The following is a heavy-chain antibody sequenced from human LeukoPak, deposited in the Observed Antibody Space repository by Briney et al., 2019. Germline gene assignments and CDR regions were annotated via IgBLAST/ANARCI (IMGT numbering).Heavy chain of an antibody. CDR1: GGSISSGSYY. V-gene: IGHV4-61*02. CDR2: IYTSGST. CDR3: ARNYDFWSGYLSYFDY. D-gene: IGHD3-3*01. J-gene: IGHJ4*02. Sequence: SETLCLTCTVSGGSISSGSYYWSWIRQPAGKGLEWIGRIYTSGSTNYNPSLKSRVTISVATSKNQFSLKLSSVTAADTAVYYCARNYDFWSGYLSYFDYWGQGTLVTVSS.